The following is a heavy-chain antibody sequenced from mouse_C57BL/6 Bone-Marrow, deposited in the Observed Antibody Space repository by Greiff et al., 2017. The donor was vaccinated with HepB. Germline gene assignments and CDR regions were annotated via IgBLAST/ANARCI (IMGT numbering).Heavy chain of an antibody. V-gene: IGHV1-18*01. CDR2: INPNNGGT. CDR3: ARRWNYFDY. CDR1: GYTFTDYN. J-gene: IGHJ2*01. Sequence: VQLKESGPELVKPGASVKIPCKASGYTFTDYNMDWVKQSHGKSLEWIGDINPNNGGTIYNQKFKGKATLTVDKSSSTAYMELRSLTSEDTAVYYCARRWNYFDYWGQGTTLTVSS.